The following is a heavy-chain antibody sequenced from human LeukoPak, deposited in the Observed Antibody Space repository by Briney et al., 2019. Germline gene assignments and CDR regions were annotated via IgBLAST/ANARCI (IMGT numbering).Heavy chain of an antibody. CDR2: ISGDGATT. CDR3: AKTPPSYGR. J-gene: IGHJ4*02. CDR1: GFTFSSYE. Sequence: PGGSLRLSCAASGFTFSSYEMHWVRQAPGKGLEWVSLISGDGATTYYADSVKGRFTISRDSSKNSLYLQMNSLRTEDTALYYCAKTPPSYGRWGQGTLVTVSS. V-gene: IGHV3-43*02. D-gene: IGHD1-14*01.